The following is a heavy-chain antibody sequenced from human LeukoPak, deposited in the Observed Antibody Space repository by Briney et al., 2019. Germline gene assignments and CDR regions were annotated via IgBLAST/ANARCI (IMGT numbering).Heavy chain of an antibody. CDR1: GGSISSFF. J-gene: IGHJ4*02. CDR2: VHSSGST. Sequence: PSETLSLTCTVSGGSISSFFWSWIRQPPGKGLEWIGYVHSSGSTKYNPSLESRLIISVDMSKNQFSLKLRSVSVADTAVYYCARLAPGNYDILTGDPKVVFDYWGQGALVTVSS. CDR3: ARLAPGNYDILTGDPKVVFDY. D-gene: IGHD3-9*01. V-gene: IGHV4-59*01.